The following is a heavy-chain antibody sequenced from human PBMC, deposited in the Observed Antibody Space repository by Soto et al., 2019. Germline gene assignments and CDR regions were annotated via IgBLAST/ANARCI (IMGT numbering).Heavy chain of an antibody. CDR2: IYYSGST. V-gene: IGHV4-30-4*01. CDR1: GGSISSGDYY. D-gene: IGHD3-22*01. J-gene: IGHJ5*02. CDR3: ARDYYDSSGSTGVWFDP. Sequence: QVQLQESGPGLVKPSQTLSLTCTVSGGSISSGDYYWSWIRQPPGKGLEWIGYIYYSGSTYYNPSLQSRFTISVDTSKNQFSLKLISVTAADTAVYYCARDYYDSSGSTGVWFDPWGQGALVTVSS.